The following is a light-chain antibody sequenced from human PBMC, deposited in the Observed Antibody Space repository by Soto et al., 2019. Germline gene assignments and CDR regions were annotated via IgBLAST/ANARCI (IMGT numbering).Light chain of an antibody. J-gene: IGLJ1*01. CDR3: FSYTSSSTYV. CDR1: GSDVGAYNY. CDR2: DVV. V-gene: IGLV2-14*01. Sequence: QSALTQPASVSGSPGQSITISCTGTGSDVGAYNYVSWYQQCPGKAPKLIIYDVVNRPSGVSNRFSGSKSGNTAALIIFGLQAEDEADYYCFSYTSSSTYVFGTGTKVTVL.